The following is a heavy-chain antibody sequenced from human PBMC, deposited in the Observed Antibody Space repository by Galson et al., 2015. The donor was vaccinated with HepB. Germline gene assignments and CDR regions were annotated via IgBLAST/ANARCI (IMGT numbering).Heavy chain of an antibody. Sequence: SLRLSCAASGFIFSSDAMSWVRQAPGMGLEWVGRIKSKTDGETTDYAAPVKGRFTISRDDSKNRLYLQMNSLKTEDTAVYYCTTDVYYSTYWSWLDPWGQGTLVTVSS. V-gene: IGHV3-15*01. CDR3: TTDVYYSTYWSWLDP. CDR2: IKSKTDGETT. CDR1: GFIFSSDA. D-gene: IGHD2-8*02. J-gene: IGHJ5*02.